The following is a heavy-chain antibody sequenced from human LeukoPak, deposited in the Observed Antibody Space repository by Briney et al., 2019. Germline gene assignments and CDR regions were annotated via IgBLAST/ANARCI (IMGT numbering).Heavy chain of an antibody. V-gene: IGHV4-4*07. D-gene: IGHD1-1*01. CDR1: GGSISSYY. CDR3: ARDSIRVQTGTTP. J-gene: IGHJ5*02. Sequence: TSSETLSLTCTVSGGSISSYYWSWIRQPAGKGLEWIGRIYTSGSTNYNPSLKSRVTMSVDTSKNQFSLRLTSVTAADTAVYYCARDSIRVQTGTTPWGRGTLVTVSS. CDR2: IYTSGST.